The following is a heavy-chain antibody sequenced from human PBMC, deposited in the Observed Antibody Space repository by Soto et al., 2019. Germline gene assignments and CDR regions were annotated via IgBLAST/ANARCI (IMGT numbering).Heavy chain of an antibody. CDR2: TYYKSRWFD. J-gene: IGHJ4*02. Sequence: PSQTLSLPCAISGDSVSSNSAAWNWIRQSPSRGLEWLGRTYYKSRWFDDFAISVKSRITTNPDTSKNQVSLHLNSVTPEDTAVYYCARGAMYGSGSFSVFDYWGQGILVTVSS. D-gene: IGHD3-10*01. CDR1: GDSVSSNSAA. V-gene: IGHV6-1*01. CDR3: ARGAMYGSGSFSVFDY.